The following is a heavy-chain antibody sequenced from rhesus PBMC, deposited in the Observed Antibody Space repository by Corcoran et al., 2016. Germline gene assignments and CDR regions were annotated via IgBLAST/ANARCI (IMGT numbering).Heavy chain of an antibody. CDR1: GYTFTDYY. CDR2: INPYNGNT. Sequence: QVQLVQSGAEVKKPGSSVKVSCKASGYTFTDYYMHWVRQAPRQGLEWMVLINPYNGNTKYAQKFQGRVTMTRDTSTSTAYMELSSLRSEDTAVYYCARGPGYCTGSGCYADWYFDLWGPGTPITISS. CDR3: ARGPGYCTGSGCYADWYFDL. V-gene: IGHV1S2*01. J-gene: IGHJ2*01. D-gene: IGHD2-21*01.